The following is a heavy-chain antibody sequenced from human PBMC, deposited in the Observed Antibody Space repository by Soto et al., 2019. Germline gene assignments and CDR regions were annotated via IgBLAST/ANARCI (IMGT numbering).Heavy chain of an antibody. Sequence: PSETLSLTCSVSGGSITNFYWSWLRQPPGKGLEWIGYIYSTGSTDYNPSLKSRVSISVDTSKNQFSLNLTSVTAADTAVYYCSRASMGCSVGSCYYGNFDCWGQGTLVIVAS. CDR2: IYSTGST. J-gene: IGHJ4*02. CDR3: SRASMGCSVGSCYYGNFDC. D-gene: IGHD2-15*01. CDR1: GGSITNFY. V-gene: IGHV4-59*01.